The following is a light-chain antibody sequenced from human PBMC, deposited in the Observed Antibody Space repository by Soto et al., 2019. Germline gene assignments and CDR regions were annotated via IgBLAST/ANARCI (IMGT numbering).Light chain of an antibody. CDR1: QGIRSY. J-gene: IGKJ4*01. Sequence: DIQLTQSPSFLSASVGDRVPLTCRASQGIRSYLAWYQQKPGKAPKPLIYASSTLQRGVQLRFSGSGSGTEFSLTISSLQPEDIASCYCQQITSYPLPVDGGHNVHIK. CDR3: QQITSYPLP. V-gene: IGKV1-9*01. CDR2: ASS.